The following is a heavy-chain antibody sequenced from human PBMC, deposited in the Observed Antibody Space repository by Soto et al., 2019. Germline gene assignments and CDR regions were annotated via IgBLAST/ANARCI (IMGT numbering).Heavy chain of an antibody. CDR2: INPNSGGT. CDR1: GYTFTGYY. J-gene: IGHJ6*02. CDR3: ARDLRPGIAVAGTRVGMDV. Sequence: CKAAGYTFTGYYMHWVRQAPGQGLEWMGWINPNSGGTNYAQKFQGRVTMTRDTSISTAYMELSRLRSDDTAVYYCARDLRPGIAVAGTRVGMDVWGQGMRVTVSS. D-gene: IGHD6-19*01. V-gene: IGHV1-2*02.